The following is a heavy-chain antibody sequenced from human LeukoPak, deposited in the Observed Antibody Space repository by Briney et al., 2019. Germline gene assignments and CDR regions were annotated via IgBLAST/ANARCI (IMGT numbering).Heavy chain of an antibody. CDR2: ISYDGSNK. CDR1: GFTFSSYG. D-gene: IGHD3-22*01. J-gene: IGHJ4*02. V-gene: IGHV3-30*18. Sequence: PGGSLRLSCAASGFTFSSYGMHWVRQAPGKGLEWVAVISYDGSNKYYADSVKGRFTISRDNSKNTLYLQMNSLGAEDTAVYYCAKDGPYYDSSGVDYWGQGTLVTVSS. CDR3: AKDGPYYDSSGVDY.